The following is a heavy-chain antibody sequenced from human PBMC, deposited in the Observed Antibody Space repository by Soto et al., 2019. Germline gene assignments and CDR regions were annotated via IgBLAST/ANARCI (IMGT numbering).Heavy chain of an antibody. CDR2: ISSSGSTI. J-gene: IGHJ4*02. Sequence: AGGSLRLSCAASGFTFSSYEMNWVRQAPGKGLEWVSYISSSGSTIYYADSVKGRFTISRDNAKNSLYLQMNSLRAEDTAVYYCTREDRVFYYDNSGYPTFDYWGQGTLVTVSS. V-gene: IGHV3-48*03. CDR3: TREDRVFYYDNSGYPTFDY. CDR1: GFTFSSYE. D-gene: IGHD3-22*01.